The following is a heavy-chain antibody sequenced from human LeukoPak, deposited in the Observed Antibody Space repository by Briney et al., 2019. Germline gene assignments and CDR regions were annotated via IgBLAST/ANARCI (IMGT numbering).Heavy chain of an antibody. D-gene: IGHD3-10*01. J-gene: IGHJ4*02. CDR1: GFTFSIYS. Sequence: GGSLRLSCAASGFTFSIYSMNWVRQAPGKGLEWVSSISSSSSYIYYADSVKGRFTISRDNAKNSLFLQMNSLRAEDTAVYYCARGSGADGDCWGQGTLVTASS. V-gene: IGHV3-21*01. CDR3: ARGSGADGDC. CDR2: ISSSSSYI.